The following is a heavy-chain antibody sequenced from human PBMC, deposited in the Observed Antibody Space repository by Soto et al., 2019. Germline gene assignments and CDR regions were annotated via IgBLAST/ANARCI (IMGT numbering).Heavy chain of an antibody. CDR1: GYTFSGHY. Sequence: ASVKVSCRASGYTFSGHYIRWVRQAPEQGPEWMGEIGPESGATRYAQKFQGRVTMTRDMSITTVYMELNNLSPDDTAVYYCAINLGPQWDTSMEHWGPGTLVTVSS. CDR2: IGPESGAT. J-gene: IGHJ4*02. CDR3: AINLGPQWDTSMEH. V-gene: IGHV1-2*02. D-gene: IGHD1-26*01.